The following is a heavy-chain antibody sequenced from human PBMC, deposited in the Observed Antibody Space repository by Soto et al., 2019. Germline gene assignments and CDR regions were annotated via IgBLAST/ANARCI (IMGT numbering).Heavy chain of an antibody. CDR3: ATTKDTGDRDAFAI. J-gene: IGHJ3*02. CDR1: GYTFTGYY. CDR2: INPNSGGT. D-gene: IGHD7-27*01. V-gene: IGHV1-2*04. Sequence: QVQLVQSGAEVKKPGASVKVSCKASGYTFTGYYMHWVRQAPGQGLEWMGWINPNSGGTNYAQKCQACVTMTRETSISTAYMELSRLSSDDTAVYYCATTKDTGDRDAFAIWGQGTMVTVSS.